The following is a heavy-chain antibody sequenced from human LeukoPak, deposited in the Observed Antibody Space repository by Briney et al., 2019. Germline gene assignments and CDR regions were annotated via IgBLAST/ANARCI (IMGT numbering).Heavy chain of an antibody. J-gene: IGHJ5*02. CDR3: ARLYRRPGLFVYSCFDP. V-gene: IGHV4-4*07. Sequence: SETLSLTCTVSGGSISTYYWSWIRQPAGVGLEWIGRMYTNGNTHYNPSLKSRVTMSVDTSKNQFSLKLRSVTAADTAVYYCARLYRRPGLFVYSCFDPWGQGTLVTVSS. CDR1: GGSISTYY. D-gene: IGHD3-9*01. CDR2: MYTNGNT.